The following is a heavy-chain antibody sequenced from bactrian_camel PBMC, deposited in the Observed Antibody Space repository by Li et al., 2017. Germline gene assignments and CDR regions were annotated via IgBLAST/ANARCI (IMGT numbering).Heavy chain of an antibody. CDR3: AEGRGSRGEHCYSLNY. CDR1: GYTSRRYC. CDR2: IDTGDGST. Sequence: VQLVESGGGSVQAGGSLRLSCVASGYTSRRYCMGWFRQAPGKEREGVAAIDTGDGSTYYLNSVEGRFTISHDNARNTVYLQMNNLQPEDTATYYCAEGRGSRGEHCYSLNYWGQGTQVTVS. J-gene: IGHJ4*01. V-gene: IGHV3S1*01. D-gene: IGHD6*01.